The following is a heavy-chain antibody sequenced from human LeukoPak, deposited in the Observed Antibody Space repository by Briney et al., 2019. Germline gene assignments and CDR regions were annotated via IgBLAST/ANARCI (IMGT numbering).Heavy chain of an antibody. CDR3: ARDYAFDI. CDR1: GDSVSSGRYY. Sequence: SETLSLTCTVSGDSVSSGRYYWTWIRQPPGKALEWIGYIYYTGTTAYNPSLKSRVTISIDTSKNQFSLKLSSVTAADTAVYYCARDYAFDIWGQGTMVAVSS. CDR2: IYYTGTT. V-gene: IGHV4-61*01. J-gene: IGHJ3*02.